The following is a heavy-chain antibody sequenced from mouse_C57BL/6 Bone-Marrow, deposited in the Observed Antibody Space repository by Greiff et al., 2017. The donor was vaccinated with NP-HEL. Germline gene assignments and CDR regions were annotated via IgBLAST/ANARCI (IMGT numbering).Heavy chain of an antibody. V-gene: IGHV1-18*01. Sequence: VQLQQSGPELVKPGASVKIPCKASGYTFTDYNMDWVKQSHGKSLEWIGDINPNNGGTIYNQKFKGKATLTVDNSSSTAYMELRILTSEDTAVYDCARWGLLPYWYFDFWGTGTTVTVSS. D-gene: IGHD2-3*01. CDR3: ARWGLLPYWYFDF. J-gene: IGHJ1*03. CDR1: GYTFTDYN. CDR2: INPNNGGT.